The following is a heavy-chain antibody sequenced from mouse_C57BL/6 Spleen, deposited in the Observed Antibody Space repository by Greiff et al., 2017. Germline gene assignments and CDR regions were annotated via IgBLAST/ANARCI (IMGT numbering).Heavy chain of an antibody. CDR1: GFNIKDYY. Sequence: VQLQQSGAELVRPGASVKLSCTASGFNIKDYYMHWVKQRPEQSLEWIGRIDPEDGDTEYAPKFQGKATMTADTSSNTAYLQLSSLTSEDTAVYYCTTGDITTVVEGDYFDYWGQGTTRTVSS. V-gene: IGHV14-1*01. D-gene: IGHD1-1*01. CDR2: IDPEDGDT. J-gene: IGHJ2*01. CDR3: TTGDITTVVEGDYFDY.